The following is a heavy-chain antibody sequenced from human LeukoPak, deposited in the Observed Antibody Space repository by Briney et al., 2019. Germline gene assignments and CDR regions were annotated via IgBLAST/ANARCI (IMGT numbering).Heavy chain of an antibody. CDR3: ARGDDISPGRVLVY. J-gene: IGHJ4*02. D-gene: IGHD3-9*01. CDR2: INERGDIT. CDR1: GFTFSRHP. Sequence: GGSLRLSCVASGFTFSRHPMSWVRQAPGNGLELVSGINERGDITKYADSVMRRFTISRDSSKNTLYLQMNSLRAEDTAVYYCARGDDISPGRVLVYWGRGTLVTVSS. V-gene: IGHV3-23*01.